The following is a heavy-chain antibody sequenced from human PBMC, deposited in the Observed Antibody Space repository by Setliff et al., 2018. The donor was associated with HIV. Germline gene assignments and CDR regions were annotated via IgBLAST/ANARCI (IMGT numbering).Heavy chain of an antibody. V-gene: IGHV3-23*01. CDR2: VNGDGGST. CDR3: AKDIPGPAINSGRIKNWFDP. D-gene: IGHD6-19*01. Sequence: GGSLRLSCASSGFTFNDYTMNWVRQAPGKGLEWVSSVNGDGGSTHHANSVKGRFTIPRDNSKNTLYLQMNSLRVEDTAVYYCAKDIPGPAINSGRIKNWFDPWGEGTLVTVSS. CDR1: GFTFNDYT. J-gene: IGHJ5*02.